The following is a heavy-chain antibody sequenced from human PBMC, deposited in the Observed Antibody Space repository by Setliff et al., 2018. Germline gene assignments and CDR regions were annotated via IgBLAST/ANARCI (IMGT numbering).Heavy chain of an antibody. CDR3: AKAIAPIVVVPAAMLEAY. CDR1: GFTFSSYA. D-gene: IGHD2-2*01. J-gene: IGHJ4*02. V-gene: IGHV3-23*01. Sequence: GGSLRLSCAASGFTFSSYAMSWVRQAPGKGLEWVSAISGSGGSTYYAASVKGRFTISRDNSKNTLYLQMNSLRAEDTAVYYCAKAIAPIVVVPAAMLEAYWGQGTLVTVSS. CDR2: ISGSGGST.